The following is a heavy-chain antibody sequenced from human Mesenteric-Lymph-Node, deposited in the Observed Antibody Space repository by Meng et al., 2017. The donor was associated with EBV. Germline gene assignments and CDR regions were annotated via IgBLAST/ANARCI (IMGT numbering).Heavy chain of an antibody. CDR2: IYYSGNT. CDR3: ARLYDNYVDY. CDR1: GGSLSSSSYY. Sequence: LQESGPGPVKPSETLSLTCSVSGGSLSSSSYYWAWIRQPPGKGLEWIGTIYYSGNTFYNPSLESRITISVDTSTNQFSLNLRSVSAPDTAVYYCARLYDNYVDYWGRGSLVTVSS. V-gene: IGHV4-39*01. J-gene: IGHJ4*02. D-gene: IGHD3-9*01.